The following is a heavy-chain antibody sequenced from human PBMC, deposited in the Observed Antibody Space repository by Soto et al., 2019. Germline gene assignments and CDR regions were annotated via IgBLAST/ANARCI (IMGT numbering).Heavy chain of an antibody. Sequence: PGESLKISCAASGFTFSNYAMNWVRQAPGKGLEWVSGITGSGGATFYADSVKGRFTISRDNSKNTVYLQVNSVRADDTAVYYCAKEYTSISKGSFDYWGQRALVTVSS. CDR3: AKEYTSISKGSFDY. CDR1: GFTFSNYA. V-gene: IGHV3-23*01. CDR2: ITGSGGAT. J-gene: IGHJ4*02. D-gene: IGHD2-2*02.